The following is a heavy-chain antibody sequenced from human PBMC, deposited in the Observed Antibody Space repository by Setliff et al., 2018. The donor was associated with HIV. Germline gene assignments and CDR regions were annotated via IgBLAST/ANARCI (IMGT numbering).Heavy chain of an antibody. D-gene: IGHD2-15*01. CDR2: IDPEDGET. CDR3: ARGSLLGYCAGSNCYSNARNWFDP. Sequence: ASVKVSCKVSGYSLSELTMHWVRQAPGKGLEWMGRIDPEDGETIYAEKFQGRVTITADTSTDTAYMELSSLRSEDTAVYYCARGSLLGYCAGSNCYSNARNWFDPWGQGTLVTVSS. J-gene: IGHJ5*02. V-gene: IGHV1-24*01. CDR1: GYSLSELT.